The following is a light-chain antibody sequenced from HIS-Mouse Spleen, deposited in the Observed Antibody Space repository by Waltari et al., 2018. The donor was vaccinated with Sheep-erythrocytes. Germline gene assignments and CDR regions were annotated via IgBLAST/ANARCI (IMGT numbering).Light chain of an antibody. CDR1: SSDVGGYNY. CDR3: CSYAGSYNHV. CDR2: DVS. J-gene: IGLJ1*01. V-gene: IGLV2-11*01. Sequence: QSALTQPRSVSGSPGQSVTISCTGTSSDVGGYNYVSWYQQHPGKAPKLMFYDVSKRPSGFPDRFSGSKSGNTASLTISGLQAEDEADYYCCSYAGSYNHVFATGTKLTVL.